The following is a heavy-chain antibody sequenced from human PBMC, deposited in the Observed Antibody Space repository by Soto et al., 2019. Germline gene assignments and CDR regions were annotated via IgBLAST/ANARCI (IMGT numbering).Heavy chain of an antibody. Sequence: QVQLVQSGAEVKKPGASVKVSCKASGYTFTSYGIIWVRQAPGQGLEWMGWISAYNGNTNYAQKLQGRVTMTTDTSTSTAYMELRSLRSDDTAVYYCAVGREEAGMHYYYYGMDVWGQGTTVTVSS. D-gene: IGHD1-26*01. CDR1: GYTFTSYG. V-gene: IGHV1-18*01. J-gene: IGHJ6*02. CDR2: ISAYNGNT. CDR3: AVGREEAGMHYYYYGMDV.